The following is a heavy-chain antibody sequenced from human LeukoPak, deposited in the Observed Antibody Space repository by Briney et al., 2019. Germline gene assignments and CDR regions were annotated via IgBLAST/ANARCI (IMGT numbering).Heavy chain of an antibody. CDR3: ARISRSHRWELLRDFDY. D-gene: IGHD1-26*01. Sequence: GASVKVSCKASGYTFTGYYMHWVRQAPGQGLEWMGWINPNSGGTNYAQKFQGRVTMTRDTSNSTPYMELSRLRSDDTAVYYCARISRSHRWELLRDFDYWGQGTLVTVSS. V-gene: IGHV1-2*02. CDR1: GYTFTGYY. J-gene: IGHJ4*02. CDR2: INPNSGGT.